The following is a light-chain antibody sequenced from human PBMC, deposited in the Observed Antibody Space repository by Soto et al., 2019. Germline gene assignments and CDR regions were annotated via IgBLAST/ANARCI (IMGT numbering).Light chain of an antibody. Sequence: DIQMTHSPSTLSASGGDRVTITCRASQSISSWLAWYQQKPGKAPKLLIYDASSLESGVPSRFSGSGSGTEFTLTISSLQPDDFATYYCQQYNSYSYTFGQGTKLEIK. V-gene: IGKV1-5*01. CDR3: QQYNSYSYT. CDR2: DAS. CDR1: QSISSW. J-gene: IGKJ2*01.